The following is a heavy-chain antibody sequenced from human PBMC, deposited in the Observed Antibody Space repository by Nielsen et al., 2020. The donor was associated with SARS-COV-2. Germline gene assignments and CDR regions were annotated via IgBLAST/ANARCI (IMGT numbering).Heavy chain of an antibody. Sequence: SVKVSCKASGGTFRSFAFSWVRQAPGQGLEWMGGIVVIFGTAKYAQKFQGRVTMTEDTSTDTAYMELSSLRSEDTAVYYCATDFAIFGVVIFSYWGQGTLVTVSS. CDR3: ATDFAIFGVVIFSY. J-gene: IGHJ4*02. V-gene: IGHV1-69*06. CDR1: GGTFRSFA. D-gene: IGHD3-3*01. CDR2: IVVIFGTA.